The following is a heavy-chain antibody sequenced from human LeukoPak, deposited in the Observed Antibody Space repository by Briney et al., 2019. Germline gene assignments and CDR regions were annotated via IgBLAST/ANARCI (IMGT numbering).Heavy chain of an antibody. CDR3: ARGIVVVPAAMSWFDP. CDR2: IIPIFGTA. J-gene: IGHJ5*02. Sequence: SVKVSCKASGGTFSSYAISWVRQAPGQGLEWMGGIIPIFGTANYAQKFQGRVTITTGESTSTAYMELSSLRSEDTAVYYCARGIVVVPAAMSWFDPWGQGTLVTVSS. D-gene: IGHD2-2*01. CDR1: GGTFSSYA. V-gene: IGHV1-69*05.